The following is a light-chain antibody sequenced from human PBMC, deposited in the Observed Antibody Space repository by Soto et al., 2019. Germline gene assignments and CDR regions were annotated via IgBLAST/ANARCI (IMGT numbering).Light chain of an antibody. Sequence: DMQMTQTPSSVSASVGDRVTITCRASEDMSTWLAWYQQKPGKAPKLLIFAASNLQSGVPTRFSGSGAGTDFTLTSSRLQPEDFATYYCQQANRFPLTFGGGTKVEI. CDR1: EDMSTW. CDR3: QQANRFPLT. J-gene: IGKJ4*01. V-gene: IGKV1-12*01. CDR2: AAS.